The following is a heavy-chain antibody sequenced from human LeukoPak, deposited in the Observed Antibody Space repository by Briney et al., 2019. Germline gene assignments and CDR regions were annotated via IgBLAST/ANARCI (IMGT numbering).Heavy chain of an antibody. V-gene: IGHV4-34*01. CDR2: INHSGST. CDR3: ARGLGSSGWYRDY. D-gene: IGHD6-19*01. CDR1: GGSFSGYY. J-gene: IGHJ4*02. Sequence: PSETLSLTCAVYGGSFSGYYWSWIRQPPGKGLEWIGEINHSGSTNYNPSLKSRVTISVDTSKNQSSLKLSSVTAADTAVYYCARGLGSSGWYRDYWGQGTLVTVSS.